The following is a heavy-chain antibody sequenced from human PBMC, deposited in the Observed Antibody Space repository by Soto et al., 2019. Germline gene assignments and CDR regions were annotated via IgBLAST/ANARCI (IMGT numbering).Heavy chain of an antibody. Sequence: GGPLRLSCEASGFNFRDFWMHWVRQPPGKGPEWVSNIPSDGRDVSYADSVRGRFTISRDDARNTLYLQMSDLRVEDTAIYYCTRDDSGLGIDYWGQGTQVTVSS. D-gene: IGHD1-26*01. J-gene: IGHJ4*02. CDR1: GFNFRDFW. CDR2: IPSDGRDV. V-gene: IGHV3-74*01. CDR3: TRDDSGLGIDY.